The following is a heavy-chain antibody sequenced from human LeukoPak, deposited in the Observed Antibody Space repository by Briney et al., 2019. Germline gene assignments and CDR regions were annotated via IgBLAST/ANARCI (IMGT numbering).Heavy chain of an antibody. D-gene: IGHD6-19*01. CDR1: GGTFSSYA. CDR3: ARDARAVAGPTLDY. Sequence: SVKVSCKASGGTFSSYAISWVRQAPGQGLEWMGGIIPIFGTANYAQKFQGRVTITADKSTSTAYMELSSLRSEDTAVYYCARDARAVAGPTLDYWGREPWSPSPQ. V-gene: IGHV1-69*06. CDR2: IIPIFGTA. J-gene: IGHJ4*02.